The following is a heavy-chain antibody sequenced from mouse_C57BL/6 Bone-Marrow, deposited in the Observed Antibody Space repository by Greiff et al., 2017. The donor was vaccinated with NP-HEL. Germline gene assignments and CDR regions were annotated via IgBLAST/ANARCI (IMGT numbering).Heavy chain of an antibody. J-gene: IGHJ1*03. CDR3: ERCGYYDSSHWYFDV. CDR2: IYPRSGNT. Sequence: QVQLQQSGAELARPGASVKLSCKASGYTFTSYGISWVKQRTGQGLEWIGEIYPRSGNTYYNEKFKGKATLTADKSSSTAYMELRSMTLEDSAVDFCERCGYYDSSHWYFDVWGTGTTVTVSS. D-gene: IGHD1-1*01. CDR1: GYTFTSYG. V-gene: IGHV1-81*01.